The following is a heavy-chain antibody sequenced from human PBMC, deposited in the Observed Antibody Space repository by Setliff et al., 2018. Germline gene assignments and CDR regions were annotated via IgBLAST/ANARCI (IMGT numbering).Heavy chain of an antibody. CDR3: VRGRIRGICSGPHCTYDPFDI. D-gene: IGHD2-15*01. CDR1: GGSISSSSYY. J-gene: IGHJ3*02. V-gene: IGHV4-39*07. Sequence: SETLSLTCTVSGGSISSSSYYWGWVRQPPGQGLEWIGTIYDSGTSYYNPSLRSRVTISVDTSKNQFSLILSSLTAADTAVYYCVRGRIRGICSGPHCTYDPFDIWGQGTTVTVSS. CDR2: IYDSGTS.